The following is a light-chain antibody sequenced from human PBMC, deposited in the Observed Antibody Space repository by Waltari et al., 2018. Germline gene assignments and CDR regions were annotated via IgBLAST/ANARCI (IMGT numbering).Light chain of an antibody. V-gene: IGLV2-14*01. Sequence: QSALTQPASVSGSPGPSITISCPGTSSDVGGYNYVSWYQQHPGKVPKLLIFDVSNRPSGVSSRFSGSKSGNTASLTISGLQAEDESDYYCCSFTSRSTWVFGGGTKLTVL. J-gene: IGLJ3*02. CDR1: SSDVGGYNY. CDR2: DVS. CDR3: CSFTSRSTWV.